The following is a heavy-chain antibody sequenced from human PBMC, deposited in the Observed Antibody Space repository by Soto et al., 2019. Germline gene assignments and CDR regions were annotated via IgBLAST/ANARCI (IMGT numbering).Heavy chain of an antibody. CDR3: AREVVDGSSLWLDP. CDR2: MNANVDAT. V-gene: IGHV1-8*01. Sequence: GXSVKVSFKASGFTFSTNDINWVRQAPGQGLQWMGWMNANVDATDSPQEFKGRVTMTWNASISTAYMELSNLKSDDTAVYYCAREVVDGSSLWLDPWGQGTLVTVSS. CDR1: GFTFSTND. D-gene: IGHD3-10*01. J-gene: IGHJ5*02.